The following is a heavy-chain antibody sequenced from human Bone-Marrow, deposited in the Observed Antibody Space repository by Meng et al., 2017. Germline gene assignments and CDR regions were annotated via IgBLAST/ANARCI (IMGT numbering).Heavy chain of an antibody. CDR1: GYSISSGYY. D-gene: IGHD3-22*01. V-gene: IGHV4-38-2*02. J-gene: IGHJ4*02. Sequence: SETLSLTCTVSGYSISSGYYWGWIRQPPGKGLEWIGTIYHNGSTYSNPSLKSRVTISVDTSKNQLSLTLSSVTAADTALYYCARLHDSRGYYKRPFDYWGQGTRVTVSS. CDR2: IYHNGST. CDR3: ARLHDSRGYYKRPFDY.